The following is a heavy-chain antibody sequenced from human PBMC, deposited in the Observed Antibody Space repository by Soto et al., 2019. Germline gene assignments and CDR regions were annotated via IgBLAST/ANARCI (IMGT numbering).Heavy chain of an antibody. J-gene: IGHJ3*01. Sequence: GGSLRLSCAASGFTFSSYAMSWVRQAPGKGREWVSAISGSGCSTYYSDSVKGRFTISRDNSKNTLYLQMNSLGVEDTAVYYCAKDVFGVCMIVAVTPDAFDFLGHGILVSV. CDR2: ISGSGCST. CDR1: GFTFSSYA. D-gene: IGHD3-22*01. V-gene: IGHV3-23*01. CDR3: AKDVFGVCMIVAVTPDAFDF.